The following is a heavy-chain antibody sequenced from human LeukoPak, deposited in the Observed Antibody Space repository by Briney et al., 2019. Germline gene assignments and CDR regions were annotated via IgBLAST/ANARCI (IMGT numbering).Heavy chain of an antibody. CDR1: GGSISSSSYY. D-gene: IGHD1-14*01. V-gene: IGHV4-39*07. CDR3: ARGRTVYY. CDR2: IYYSGST. Sequence: TSETLSLTCTVSGGSISSSSYYWGWIRQPPGKGLEWIGSIYYSGSTYYNPSLKSRVTISVDTSKNQFSLKLSSVTAADTAVYYCARGRTVYYWGQGTLVTVSS. J-gene: IGHJ4*02.